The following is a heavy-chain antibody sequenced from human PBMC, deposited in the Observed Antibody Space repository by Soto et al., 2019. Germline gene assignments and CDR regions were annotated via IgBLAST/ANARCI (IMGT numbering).Heavy chain of an antibody. D-gene: IGHD3-22*01. CDR1: GGSISSGDYY. V-gene: IGHV4-30-4*01. Sequence: QVQLQESGPGLVKPSQTLSLTCTVSGGSISSGDYYWSWMRQPPGKGLEWIGYIYYSGSTYYNPSLKSRVTISVDTSKNQFSLKLSSVTAADTAVYYCARDGYDSSGYYPRPLDYWGQGTLVTVSS. J-gene: IGHJ4*02. CDR2: IYYSGST. CDR3: ARDGYDSSGYYPRPLDY.